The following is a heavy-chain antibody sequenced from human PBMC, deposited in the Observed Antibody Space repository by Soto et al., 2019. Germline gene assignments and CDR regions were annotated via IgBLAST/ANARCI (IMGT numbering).Heavy chain of an antibody. J-gene: IGHJ4*02. CDR2: ISYDGSNK. CDR1: GFTFSSYA. V-gene: IGHV3-30-3*01. CDR3: ARDYSQYASSSSWDYYDSSGRSPLGH. Sequence: GGSLRLSCAASGFTFSSYAMHWVRQAPGKGLEWVAVISYDGSNKYYADSVKGRFTISRDNSKNTLYLQMNSLRAEDTAVYYCARDYSQYASSSSWDYYDSSGRSPLGHWGQGTLVTVSS. D-gene: IGHD3-22*01.